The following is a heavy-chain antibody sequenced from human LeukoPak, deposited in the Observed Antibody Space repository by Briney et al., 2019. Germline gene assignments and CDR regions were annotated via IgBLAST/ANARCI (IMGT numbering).Heavy chain of an antibody. V-gene: IGHV1-24*01. Sequence: ASVKVSCKVSGYTLTELSMHWVRQAPGKGLEWMGGFDPEDGEIIYAQKFQGRVTMTEDTSTDTAYMELSSLRSEDTAVYYCATSWVVAGIGTYYGMDVWGKGTTVTVSS. CDR1: GYTLTELS. D-gene: IGHD6-19*01. CDR3: ATSWVVAGIGTYYGMDV. CDR2: FDPEDGEI. J-gene: IGHJ6*04.